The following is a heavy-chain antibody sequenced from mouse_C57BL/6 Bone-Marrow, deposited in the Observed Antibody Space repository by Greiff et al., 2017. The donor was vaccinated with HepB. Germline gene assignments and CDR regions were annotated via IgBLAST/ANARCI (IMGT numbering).Heavy chain of an antibody. CDR2: ILPGSGST. D-gene: IGHD2-4*01. V-gene: IGHV1-9*01. CDR3: ARESTCYEYDGDWYFDV. Sequence: VQLQQSGAELMQPGASVKLSCQATGYTFTGYWIEWVKQRPGHGLEWIGEILPGSGSTNYNEKFKGKATFTTDTSSNTAYMQLSSLTTEDSAIYYWARESTCYEYDGDWYFDVWGTGTTGTVSS. J-gene: IGHJ1*03. CDR1: GYTFTGYW.